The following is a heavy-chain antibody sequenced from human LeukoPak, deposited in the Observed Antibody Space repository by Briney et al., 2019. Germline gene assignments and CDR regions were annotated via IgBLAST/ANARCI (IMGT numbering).Heavy chain of an antibody. CDR3: ARQGESSSWYPYYYGMDV. CDR1: GGSISSYY. J-gene: IGHJ6*02. Sequence: SETLSLTCTVSGGSISSYYWSWIRQPPGKGLEWIGYIYYGGSTHYNPSLKSRVTISLDTSKNQFSLTLSSVTAADTAVCYCARQGESSSWYPYYYGMDVWGQGTTVTVSS. CDR2: IYYGGST. D-gene: IGHD6-13*01. V-gene: IGHV4-59*08.